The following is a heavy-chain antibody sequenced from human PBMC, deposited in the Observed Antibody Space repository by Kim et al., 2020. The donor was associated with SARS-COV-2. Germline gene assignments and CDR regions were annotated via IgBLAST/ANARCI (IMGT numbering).Heavy chain of an antibody. CDR1: GFTFCNYA. J-gene: IGHJ5*02. V-gene: IGHV3-23*01. CDR3: EFVGTTTGPAGRLEP. CDR2: VSAGGADR. Sequence: GGSLRLSCVASGFTFCNYAMDWVRQAPGKGLEWVSGVSAGGADRYYADYADGRFTVSTVTTENTLNLQMRRLSVEETAIYYCEFVGTTTGPAGRLEPWG. D-gene: IGHD1-1*01.